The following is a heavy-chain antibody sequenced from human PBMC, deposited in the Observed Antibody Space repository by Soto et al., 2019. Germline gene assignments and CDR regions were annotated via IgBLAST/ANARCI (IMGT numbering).Heavy chain of an antibody. D-gene: IGHD4-17*01. CDR1: GFTVSSNY. V-gene: IGHV3-53*01. CDR3: AREEHTAAADAFDI. J-gene: IGHJ3*02. Sequence: GGSLRLSCAASGFTVSSNYMSWVRQAPGKGLEWVSVIYSGGSTYYADSVKGRFTISRDNSKNTLYLQMNSLRAEDTAVYYCAREEHTAAADAFDIWGQGTMVTVSS. CDR2: IYSGGST.